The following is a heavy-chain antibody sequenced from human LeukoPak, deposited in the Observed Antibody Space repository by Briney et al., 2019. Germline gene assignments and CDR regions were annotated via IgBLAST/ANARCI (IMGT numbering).Heavy chain of an antibody. J-gene: IGHJ4*02. V-gene: IGHV3-23*01. CDR1: GFTFSSYA. CDR2: ISGNGGSS. CDR3: AKDARRYAAYYFDY. D-gene: IGHD5-12*01. Sequence: WGSLRLSCAASGFTFSSYAMSRVGQAPGKGLQWVSVISGNGGSSYSADSVKGRFTISRDNSKHTVYLQMNSLRAEDTAVYYCAKDARRYAAYYFDYWGQGTLVTVSS.